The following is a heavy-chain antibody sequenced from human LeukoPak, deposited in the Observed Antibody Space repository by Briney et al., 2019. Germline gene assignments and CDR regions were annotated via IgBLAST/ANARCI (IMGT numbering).Heavy chain of an antibody. V-gene: IGHV1-69*13. Sequence: SVKVSCKASGGTFSSYAISWVRQAPGQGLEWMGGIIPIFGTANYAQKFQGRVTITADQSTSIAYMELSSLRSEDTAVYYCARTYYYDSSGYLNPPYWGQGTLVTVSS. D-gene: IGHD3-22*01. CDR1: GGTFSSYA. CDR3: ARTYYYDSSGYLNPPY. CDR2: IIPIFGTA. J-gene: IGHJ4*01.